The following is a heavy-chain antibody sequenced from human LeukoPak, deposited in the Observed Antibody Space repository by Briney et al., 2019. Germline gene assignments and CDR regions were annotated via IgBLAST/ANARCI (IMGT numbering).Heavy chain of an antibody. CDR2: INPSGGST. Sequence: ASVKVSCKASGYTFTSYYMHWVRQAPGQGLEWMGIINPSGGSTSYAQKFQGRVTMTRDTSTSTVYMELSRLRSDDTAVYYCARDGGLLWFGELSPNDYWGQGTLVTVSS. D-gene: IGHD3-10*01. J-gene: IGHJ4*02. V-gene: IGHV1-46*01. CDR1: GYTFTSYY. CDR3: ARDGGLLWFGELSPNDY.